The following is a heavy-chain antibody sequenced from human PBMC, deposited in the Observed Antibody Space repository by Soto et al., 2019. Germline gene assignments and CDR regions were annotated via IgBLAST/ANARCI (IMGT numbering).Heavy chain of an antibody. D-gene: IGHD2-2*01. J-gene: IGHJ4*02. CDR2: IIPAFGRV. Sequence: QVQLVQSGAEVKKPGSSVKVSCKASGGSLNTYAISWVRQAPGQGLEWMGGIIPAFGRVSYAQKFRGRVTITADDSTSTAYMELSRLRSDDTAMYYCADLSLGYCITTTCPPDYWGQGTLVTVSS. V-gene: IGHV1-69*12. CDR1: GGSLNTYA. CDR3: ADLSLGYCITTTCPPDY.